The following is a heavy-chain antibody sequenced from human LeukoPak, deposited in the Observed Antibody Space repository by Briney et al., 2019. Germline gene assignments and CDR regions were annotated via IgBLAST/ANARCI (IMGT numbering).Heavy chain of an antibody. CDR2: IRYDGSNK. Sequence: PGGSLRLSCAASGFTFSSYGMHWVRQAPGKGLEWVAFIRYDGSNKYYADSVKGRFTISRDNSKNTLYLQMNSLRAEDTAVYYCARGFHRPRITMIVVPRKGGFDYWGQGTLVTVSS. V-gene: IGHV3-30*02. CDR1: GFTFSSYG. D-gene: IGHD3-22*01. J-gene: IGHJ4*02. CDR3: ARGFHRPRITMIVVPRKGGFDY.